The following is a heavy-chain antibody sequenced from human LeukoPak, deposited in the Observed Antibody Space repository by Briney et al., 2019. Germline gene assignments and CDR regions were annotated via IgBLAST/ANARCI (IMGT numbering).Heavy chain of an antibody. CDR2: ISGSGGST. J-gene: IGHJ4*02. V-gene: IGHV3-23*01. CDR1: GFTFSSYA. CDR3: ARDSSHYLGSSDY. Sequence: GGSLRLSCAASGFTFSSYAMSWVRQAPGKGLEWVSAISGSGGSTYYADSVKGRFTISRDNSKNTLYLQMNSLRAEDTAVYYCARDSSHYLGSSDYWGQGTLVTVSS. D-gene: IGHD6-6*01.